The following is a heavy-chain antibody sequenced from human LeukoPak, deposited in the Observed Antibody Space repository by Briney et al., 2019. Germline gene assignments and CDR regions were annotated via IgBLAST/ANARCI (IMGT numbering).Heavy chain of an antibody. J-gene: IGHJ4*02. D-gene: IGHD6-13*01. CDR1: GVTFSSYA. CDR2: IIPIFGTA. Sequence: ASLKLSCTASGVTFSSYAISWVRQAPGQGLEWMGGIIPIFGTANYAQKLQGRVTITADESTSTAYMELSSLRSEDTAVYYCAREMGDIAAAGASPLDYWGQGTLVTVSS. CDR3: AREMGDIAAAGASPLDY. V-gene: IGHV1-69*13.